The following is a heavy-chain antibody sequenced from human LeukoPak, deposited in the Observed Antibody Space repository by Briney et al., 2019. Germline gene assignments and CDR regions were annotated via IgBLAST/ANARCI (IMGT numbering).Heavy chain of an antibody. CDR2: LYHSGST. Sequence: SETLSLTCTVSGYSISSGYYWGWIRQPPGKGLEWIGSLYHSGSTYYNPSLKSRVTISVDTSKNQFSLKLGSVTAADTAVYYCAREEALGSGSFDYWGQGTLVTVSS. CDR1: GYSISSGYY. CDR3: AREEALGSGSFDY. J-gene: IGHJ4*02. D-gene: IGHD1-26*01. V-gene: IGHV4-38-2*02.